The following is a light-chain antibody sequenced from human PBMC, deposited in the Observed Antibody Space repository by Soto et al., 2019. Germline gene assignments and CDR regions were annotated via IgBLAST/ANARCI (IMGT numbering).Light chain of an antibody. CDR2: GAT. CDR1: QSVNIY. CDR3: QQYGSSPPIT. Sequence: ERVMTQSPATLSVSPGERATLSCRASQSVNIYLAWYQQKPGQAPRLLIFGATYRATGIPARFSGSGSGTDFTLTISRLEPEDFAVYYCQQYGSSPPITFGQGTRLEIK. V-gene: IGKV3-20*01. J-gene: IGKJ5*01.